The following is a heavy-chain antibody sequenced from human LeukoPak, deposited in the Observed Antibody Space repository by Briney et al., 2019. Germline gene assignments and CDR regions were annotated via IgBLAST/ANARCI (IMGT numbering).Heavy chain of an antibody. CDR2: IIPIFGTA. Sequence: ASVTVSCKASGGTFSSYAISWVRQAPGQGLEWMGGIIPIFGTANYAQKFQGRVTITTDESTSTAYMELSSLRSEDTAEYYCAMGGAAAGTTYWGQGTLVTVSS. V-gene: IGHV1-69*05. CDR1: GGTFSSYA. D-gene: IGHD6-13*01. CDR3: AMGGAAAGTTY. J-gene: IGHJ4*02.